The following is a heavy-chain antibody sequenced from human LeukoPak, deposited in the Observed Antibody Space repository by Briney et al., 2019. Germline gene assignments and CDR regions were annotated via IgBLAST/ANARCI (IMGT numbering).Heavy chain of an antibody. V-gene: IGHV4-34*01. Sequence: SETLSLTCAVYGESFSGYYWSWIRQPPGKGLEWIGEINHSGSTNYIPSLKSRVTISIDTSKNQFSLKLSSVTAADTAVYYCARGQPRYGGFDYWGQGTLVTVSS. CDR2: INHSGST. J-gene: IGHJ4*02. CDR3: ARGQPRYGGFDY. CDR1: GESFSGYY. D-gene: IGHD3-16*01.